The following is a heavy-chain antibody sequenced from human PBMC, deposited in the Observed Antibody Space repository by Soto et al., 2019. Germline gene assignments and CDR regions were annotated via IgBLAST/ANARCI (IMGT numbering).Heavy chain of an antibody. CDR1: GGSFSGYY. Sequence: QVQLQQWGAGLLKPSETLSLTCAVYGGSFSGYYWSWIRQPPGKGLEWIGEINHSGSTNYNPSLKSRVTLSVDTSKNQFSLKLSSVTAADTAVYYCARGPRYQYCSSTSCYMPSGIFDIWGQGTMVTVSS. D-gene: IGHD2-2*02. CDR3: ARGPRYQYCSSTSCYMPSGIFDI. V-gene: IGHV4-34*01. J-gene: IGHJ3*02. CDR2: INHSGST.